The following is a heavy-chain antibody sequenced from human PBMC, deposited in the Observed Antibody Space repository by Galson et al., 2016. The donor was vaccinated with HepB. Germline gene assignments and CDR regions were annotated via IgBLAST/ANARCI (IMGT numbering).Heavy chain of an antibody. Sequence: SLRLSCAASGFTFSSYGMYWVRQAPGKGLEWVAFIWYDGSKKYYGDSVKGRFTISRDNSKNMLFLQMNSLRAQDTAVYSCARGSGDFWRGWFDPWGQGTLVSVSS. CDR1: GFTFSSYG. J-gene: IGHJ5*02. CDR3: ARGSGDFWRGWFDP. CDR2: IWYDGSKK. V-gene: IGHV3-33*07. D-gene: IGHD3-3*01.